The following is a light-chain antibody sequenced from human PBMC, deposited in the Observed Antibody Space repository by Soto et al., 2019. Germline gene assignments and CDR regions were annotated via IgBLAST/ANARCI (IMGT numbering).Light chain of an antibody. V-gene: IGKV3-20*01. CDR3: QQYGNSPIT. CDR2: GTS. J-gene: IGKJ5*01. Sequence: TPSPGTLSFSRRARATLSSGASERIYSAYLGWYQQKPGQAPRLLIYGTSSRATGIPDRFSGSGSGTDFTLTISRLEPEDFAVYYCQQYGNSPITVGQGTRLDI. CDR1: ERIYSAY.